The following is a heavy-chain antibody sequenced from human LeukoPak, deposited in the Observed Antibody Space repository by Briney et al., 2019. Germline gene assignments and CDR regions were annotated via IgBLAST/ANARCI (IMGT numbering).Heavy chain of an antibody. V-gene: IGHV3-30*02. J-gene: IGHJ4*02. D-gene: IGHD2-2*01. CDR2: IRYDGSNK. CDR1: GFTFSSYG. CDR3: AKPFLGYCSSTSCYPPAY. Sequence: AGGSLRLSCAASGFTFSSYGMHWVRQAPGKGLEWVAFIRYDGSNKYYADSVKGRSTISRDNSKNTLYLQMNSLRAEDTAVYYCAKPFLGYCSSTSCYPPAYWGQGTLVTVSS.